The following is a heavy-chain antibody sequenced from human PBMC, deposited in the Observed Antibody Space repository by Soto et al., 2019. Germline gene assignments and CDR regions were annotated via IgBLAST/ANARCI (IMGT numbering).Heavy chain of an antibody. CDR2: FYYSGGT. D-gene: IGHD3-16*01. V-gene: IGHV4-59*01. J-gene: IGHJ3*02. CDR1: GGSISSYY. CDR3: ARAGSLGAFDI. Sequence: SETLSLTCTVSGGSISSYYWSWIRQPPGKGLEGIGDFYYSGGTNYNPSPKSRVTISVDTSKDQFSLKLSSVTAADTAVYYCARAGSLGAFDIWGQGTMVTVSS.